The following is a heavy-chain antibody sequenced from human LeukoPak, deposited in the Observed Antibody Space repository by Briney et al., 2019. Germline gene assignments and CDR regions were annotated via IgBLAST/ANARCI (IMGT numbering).Heavy chain of an antibody. CDR3: VRETATSYYDSAGYYRQTEVFDV. CDR2: ICHSGST. Sequence: PSETLSLTCTVSGGSFSSVSYCWSRQPPGKGLEWMGYICHSGSTNYNPSLKSRVTISVDTSKNQFSLRLSSVTAADTALYYCVRETATSYYDSAGYYRQTEVFDVWGQGTKVTASS. V-gene: IGHV4-61*01. J-gene: IGHJ3*01. D-gene: IGHD3-22*01. CDR1: GGSFSSVSYC.